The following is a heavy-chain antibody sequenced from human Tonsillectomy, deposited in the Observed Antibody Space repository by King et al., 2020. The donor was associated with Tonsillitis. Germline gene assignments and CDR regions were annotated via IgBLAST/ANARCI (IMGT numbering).Heavy chain of an antibody. V-gene: IGHV4-59*08. Sequence: VQLQESGPGLVRPSETLSLTCTVSGDSISSYYWNWIRQPPGKGLEWIGYIYYSGSTNYNPSLKSRVTISVDTSKNQFSLKMSSVTAADTAVYYCARFHFDPWSWEDSWGQGTLVPVS. J-gene: IGHJ5*02. CDR3: ARFHFDPWSWEDS. D-gene: IGHD3-3*01. CDR2: IYYSGST. CDR1: GDSISSYY.